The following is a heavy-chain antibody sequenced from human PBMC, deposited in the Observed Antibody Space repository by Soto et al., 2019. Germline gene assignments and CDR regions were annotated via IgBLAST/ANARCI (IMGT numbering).Heavy chain of an antibody. CDR3: ARTYYDSSGYYPDY. V-gene: IGHV1-18*01. CDR2: ISAYNGNT. CDR1: GYTFTSYV. Sequence: ASVKVCCKASGYTFTSYVISWVRQAPGQGLEWMGWISAYNGNTNYAQKLQGRVTMTTDTSTSTAYMELRSLRSDDTAVYYCARTYYDSSGYYPDYRGQGTLVTVSS. D-gene: IGHD3-22*01. J-gene: IGHJ4*02.